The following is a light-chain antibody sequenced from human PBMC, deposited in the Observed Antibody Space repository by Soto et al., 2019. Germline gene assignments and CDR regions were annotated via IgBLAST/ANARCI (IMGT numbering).Light chain of an antibody. CDR2: DNN. J-gene: IGLJ2*01. CDR1: SSNIGSNS. V-gene: IGLV1-44*01. Sequence: QSVLTQPPSASGAPGQRVTISCSGGSSNIGSNSVSWYQQLPGTAPKLLIYDNNQRPSGVPARFSGSKSGTSASLAISGLQSEDEGDYYCAAWDDRLNGHVLCGGGTKLTVL. CDR3: AAWDDRLNGHVL.